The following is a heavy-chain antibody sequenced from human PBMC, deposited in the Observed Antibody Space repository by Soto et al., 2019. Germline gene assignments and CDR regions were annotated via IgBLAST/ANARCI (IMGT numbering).Heavy chain of an antibody. Sequence: PGGSLRLSCAASGFSFSSYAMTWVRQAPGKGLEWVSLMSGSGGGIKYADSVRGRFTISRDNSKNTLYLQMNSLRVEDTAVYFCAKDPVPGGTGGEWFEYWGQGTLVTV. CDR1: GFSFSSYA. CDR2: MSGSGGGI. D-gene: IGHD2-8*02. V-gene: IGHV3-23*01. J-gene: IGHJ4*02. CDR3: AKDPVPGGTGGEWFEY.